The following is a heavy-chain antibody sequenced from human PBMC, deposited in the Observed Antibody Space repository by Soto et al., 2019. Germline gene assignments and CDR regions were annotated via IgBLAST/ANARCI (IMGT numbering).Heavy chain of an antibody. D-gene: IGHD5-18*01. Sequence: ASVKISCKASGYSFTSYGIGWLRQVPGQGPEWMGWISPYNGRTNYAQSVKGRVVMTTDISTNTVYLELRSLRSDDSAIYYCGRCRTDSYAMDVWGQGTTVTVSS. CDR1: GYSFTSYG. CDR2: ISPYNGRT. V-gene: IGHV1-18*01. J-gene: IGHJ6*02. CDR3: GRCRTDSYAMDV.